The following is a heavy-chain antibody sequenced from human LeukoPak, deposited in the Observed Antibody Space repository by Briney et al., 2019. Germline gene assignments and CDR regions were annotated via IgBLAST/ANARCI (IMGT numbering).Heavy chain of an antibody. J-gene: IGHJ4*02. CDR1: GFTFSDYC. CDR3: ARTQKYYDLWSGMN. Sequence: KPGGSVRLSCAATGFTFSDYCMSWLRQAPGKGLEWISYISSSGSADYYADSVQGRFTVSRDNAKSSLYLQMNSLRAEDTAVYYCARTQKYYDLWSGMNWGQGTLVTVSS. CDR2: ISSSGSAD. V-gene: IGHV3-11*04. D-gene: IGHD3-3*01.